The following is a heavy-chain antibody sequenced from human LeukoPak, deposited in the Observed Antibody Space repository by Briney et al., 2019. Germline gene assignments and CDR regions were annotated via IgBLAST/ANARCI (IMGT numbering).Heavy chain of an antibody. V-gene: IGHV3-9*01. Sequence: GGSLRLSCAGSGFIFNNYAMHWVRQPPGKGLEWVSGISWNSGTIDYADSVRGRFAISRDNAKNSLYLQMDSLRVEDTAFYYCAKDNRRHYTSGPNPDSLHWGQGALVTVSS. CDR1: GFIFNNYA. D-gene: IGHD6-19*01. CDR2: ISWNSGTI. CDR3: AKDNRRHYTSGPNPDSLH. J-gene: IGHJ4*02.